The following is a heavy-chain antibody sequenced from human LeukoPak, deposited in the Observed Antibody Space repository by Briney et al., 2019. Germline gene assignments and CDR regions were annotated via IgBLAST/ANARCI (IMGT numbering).Heavy chain of an antibody. Sequence: GGSLRLSCAASGFTFSSYWMSWVRQAPGKGLEWVANIKQDGSEKYYVDSVKGRFTISRDNAKNSLYLQMNSLRAEDTAVYYCARARYCSSTSCLSNWFDPWGQGTLVTVSS. CDR1: GFTFSSYW. CDR3: ARARYCSSTSCLSNWFDP. D-gene: IGHD2-2*01. J-gene: IGHJ5*02. CDR2: IKQDGSEK. V-gene: IGHV3-7*01.